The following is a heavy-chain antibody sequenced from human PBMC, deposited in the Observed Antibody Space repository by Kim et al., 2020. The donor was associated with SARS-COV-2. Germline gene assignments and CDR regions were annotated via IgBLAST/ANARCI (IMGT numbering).Heavy chain of an antibody. Sequence: GGSLRLSCAASGFTFSSYAMSWVRQAPGKGLEWVSAISGSGGSTYYADSVKGRVTISRDNSKNTLYLQMNSLRAEDTAVYYCAKDRAHNYVWGSNFEYWGQGTLVTVSS. J-gene: IGHJ4*02. CDR3: AKDRAHNYVWGSNFEY. CDR2: ISGSGGST. D-gene: IGHD3-16*01. V-gene: IGHV3-23*01. CDR1: GFTFSSYA.